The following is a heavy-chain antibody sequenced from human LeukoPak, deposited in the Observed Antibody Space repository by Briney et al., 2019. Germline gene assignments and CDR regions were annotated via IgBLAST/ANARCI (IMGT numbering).Heavy chain of an antibody. V-gene: IGHV3-64*01. J-gene: IGHJ2*01. CDR1: GFSFSSSA. D-gene: IGHD3-3*01. CDR2: ISSNGGTT. Sequence: GGSLRLSCAASGFSFSSSAMHWVRQAPGKGLEYVSAISSNGGTTYYANSVKGRFTISRDNSKNTLYLQMGSLRAGDMAVYYCARQYYDFWSGYYNPAGYFDLWGRGTLVTVSS. CDR3: ARQYYDFWSGYYNPAGYFDL.